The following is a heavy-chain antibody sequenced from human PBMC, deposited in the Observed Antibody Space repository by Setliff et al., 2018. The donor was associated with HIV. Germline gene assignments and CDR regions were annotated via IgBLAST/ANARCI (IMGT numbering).Heavy chain of an antibody. Sequence: SETLSLTCAVYGGSFSDHYWSWIRQPPGKGLEWIGEINHSGIRNSNPSLKSRVSIPIDTPRSQFSLKLSSVTAADTAVYYCARGGGFWSGQLDYWGQGTLVTVSS. CDR1: GGSFSDHY. CDR3: ARGGGFWSGQLDY. CDR2: INHSGIR. V-gene: IGHV4-34*01. D-gene: IGHD3-3*01. J-gene: IGHJ4*02.